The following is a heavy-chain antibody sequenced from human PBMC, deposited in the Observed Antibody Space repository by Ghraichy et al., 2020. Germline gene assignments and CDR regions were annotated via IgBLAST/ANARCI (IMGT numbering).Heavy chain of an antibody. CDR1: GFTFSSYS. Sequence: GGSLRLSCAASGFTFSSYSMNWVRQAPGKGLEWVSYISWSSGTIFYADSVKGRFTVSRDNAKNSLYLQMNSLRDEDTALYYCARAYSTYDWFDPWGQGTLVTVSS. V-gene: IGHV3-48*02. J-gene: IGHJ5*02. D-gene: IGHD4-11*01. CDR2: ISWSSGTI. CDR3: ARAYSTYDWFDP.